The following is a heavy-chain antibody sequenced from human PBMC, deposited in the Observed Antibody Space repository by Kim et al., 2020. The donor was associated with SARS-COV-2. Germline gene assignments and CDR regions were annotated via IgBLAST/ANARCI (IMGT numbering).Heavy chain of an antibody. J-gene: IGHJ4*02. Sequence: GGSLRLSCAASGFTFSSYGMHWVRQAPGKGLERVAVISYDGSNKYYADSVKGRFTISRDNSKNTLYLQMNSLRAEDTAVYYCAKRNEGGYSGYDFEGSSGWLDYWGQGTLVTVSS. D-gene: IGHD5-12*01. V-gene: IGHV3-30*18. CDR1: GFTFSSYG. CDR3: AKRNEGGYSGYDFEGSSGWLDY. CDR2: ISYDGSNK.